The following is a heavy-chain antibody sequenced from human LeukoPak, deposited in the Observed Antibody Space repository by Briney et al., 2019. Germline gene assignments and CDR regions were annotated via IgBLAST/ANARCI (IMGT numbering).Heavy chain of an antibody. Sequence: SETLSLTCTVSGGSISSYYWSWIQQPPGKGLEWIGYIYYSGSTNYNPSLKSRVTISVDTSKNQFSLKLSSVTAADTAVYYCARSGVVVGRPMDNWFDPWGQGTLVTVSS. D-gene: IGHD2-15*01. CDR1: GGSISSYY. V-gene: IGHV4-59*01. CDR2: IYYSGST. J-gene: IGHJ5*02. CDR3: ARSGVVVGRPMDNWFDP.